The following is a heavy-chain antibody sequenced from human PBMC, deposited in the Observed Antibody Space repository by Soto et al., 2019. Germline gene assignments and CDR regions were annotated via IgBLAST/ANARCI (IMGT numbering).Heavy chain of an antibody. V-gene: IGHV1-8*01. J-gene: IGHJ4*02. CDR1: GYTFTTHD. D-gene: IGHD2-2*01. Sequence: QVQLVQSGAEVKKPGASVKVSCEASGYTFTTHDINWVRQATGQGLEWMGWMNPRSGNTGEAQKFQGRLTMTSNTSTGTAYMELSGLTSEDTAVDYCARGPRYCSSPSCTSWDYWGQGTLVTVSS. CDR2: MNPRSGNT. CDR3: ARGPRYCSSPSCTSWDY.